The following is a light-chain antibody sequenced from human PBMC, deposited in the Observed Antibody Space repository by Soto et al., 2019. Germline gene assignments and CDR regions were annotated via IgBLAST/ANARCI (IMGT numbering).Light chain of an antibody. CDR1: NIGSKT. V-gene: IGLV3-21*02. CDR2: NDG. J-gene: IGLJ2*01. Sequence: SYELTQPPSVSVAPGQTARVTCGGNNIGSKTVHWYQQKPGQAPVLVIYNDGDRPSRIPEGFSGSTSGNTATLTISRVEAGDEAEYYCQVWDSSSDHVVFGRGTKVTVL. CDR3: QVWDSSSDHVV.